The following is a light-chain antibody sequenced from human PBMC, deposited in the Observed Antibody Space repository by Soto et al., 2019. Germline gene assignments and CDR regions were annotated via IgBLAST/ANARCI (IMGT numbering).Light chain of an antibody. CDR3: QQYDRSPMYT. J-gene: IGKJ2*01. CDR2: AAS. Sequence: EIVLTQSPGTLSLSPGERATLSCRASQSVSSNYLAWYQQKPGQAPRLLIYAASSRATGIPDRFSGSGSVTDFTLTISRLEPEDVAVYYCQQYDRSPMYTFGQGTKLEIK. CDR1: QSVSSNY. V-gene: IGKV3-20*01.